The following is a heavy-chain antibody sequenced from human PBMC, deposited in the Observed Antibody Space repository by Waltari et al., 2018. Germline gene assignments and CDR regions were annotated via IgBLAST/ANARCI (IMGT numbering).Heavy chain of an antibody. V-gene: IGHV4-4*02. CDR1: GGSISSRNW. J-gene: IGHJ4*02. CDR2: IYHSGST. Sequence: QVQLQESGPGLVKPSGTLSLTCAVSGGSISSRNWWSWVRPPPGKGLEWIGEIYHSGSTNYNPSLKSRVTISVDKSKNQFSLKLSSVTAADTAVYYCASTDYDDIWGSYRPAFDYWGQGTLVTVSS. CDR3: ASTDYDDIWGSYRPAFDY. D-gene: IGHD3-16*02.